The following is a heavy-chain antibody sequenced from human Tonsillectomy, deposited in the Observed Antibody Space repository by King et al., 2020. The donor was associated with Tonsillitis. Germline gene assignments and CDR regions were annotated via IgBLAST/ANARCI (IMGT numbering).Heavy chain of an antibody. V-gene: IGHV3-15*01. CDR2: IKSKTVGGTT. CDR3: TAGYTSSWVDAFDI. Sequence: VQLVESGGGLVKPGGSLRLSCAASGFTFTNAWMSWVRQAPGKGLEWVGRIKSKTVGGTTDYAAPVKGRVTISGDDSKNTLYLQMNSLKTEDTAVYYCTAGYTSSWVDAFDIWGQGTMVTVSS. D-gene: IGHD6-13*01. J-gene: IGHJ3*02. CDR1: GFTFTNAW.